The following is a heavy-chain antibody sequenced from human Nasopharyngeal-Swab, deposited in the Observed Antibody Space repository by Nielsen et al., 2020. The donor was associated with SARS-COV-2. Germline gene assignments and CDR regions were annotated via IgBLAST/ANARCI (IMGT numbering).Heavy chain of an antibody. D-gene: IGHD3-10*01. J-gene: IGHJ5*02. Sequence: GESLKISCAASGFTFSSYWMHWVRHAPGKGLVWVSRINSDGSSTSYADSVKGRFTISRDNAKNTLYLQMNSLRAEDTAVYYCARDFSYGSGSGWFDPWGQGTLVTVSS. CDR3: ARDFSYGSGSGWFDP. V-gene: IGHV3-74*01. CDR2: INSDGSST. CDR1: GFTFSSYW.